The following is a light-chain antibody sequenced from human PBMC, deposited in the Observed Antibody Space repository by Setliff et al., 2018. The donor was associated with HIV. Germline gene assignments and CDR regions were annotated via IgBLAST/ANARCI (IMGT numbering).Light chain of an antibody. Sequence: QSVLTQAPSVSGTPGQRVTISCSGSNSNIGSHTVDWYQQFPGTAPKLLIYSNIQRPSGVPDRFSGSKSGTSASLAIAGPQSEDETNYYCATWDDSLNGVFGTGTKVTVL. CDR3: ATWDDSLNGV. CDR1: NSNIGSHT. CDR2: SNI. J-gene: IGLJ1*01. V-gene: IGLV1-44*01.